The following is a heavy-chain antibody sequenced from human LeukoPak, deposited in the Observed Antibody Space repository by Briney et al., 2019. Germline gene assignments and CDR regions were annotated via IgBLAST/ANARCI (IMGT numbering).Heavy chain of an antibody. CDR1: GGSFSGYY. D-gene: IGHD3-16*01. CDR3: ARGRTVWDF. V-gene: IGHV4-34*01. CDR2: IDQNGST. J-gene: IGHJ4*02. Sequence: SETLSLTCAVYGGSFSGYYWSWIRQPPGKGLEWIGHIDQNGSTNYNPSLKSRVTISVDTSKNHFSLSLSSVTAADTAVYYCARGRTVWDFWGQGTLVTVPS.